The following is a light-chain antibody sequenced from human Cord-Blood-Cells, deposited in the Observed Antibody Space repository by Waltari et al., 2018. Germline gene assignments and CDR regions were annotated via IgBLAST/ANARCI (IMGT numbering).Light chain of an antibody. CDR2: AAS. J-gene: IGKJ2*01. Sequence: DIQMTQSPSSLSASVGDRVTITCRASQSISSYLNWYQQKPGKAPKLLIYAASSFQSGVPSRFSGSGSRTDFTLTISSLQPEYFATYYCQQSYSTPYTFGQGTKLEIK. CDR1: QSISSY. CDR3: QQSYSTPYT. V-gene: IGKV1-39*01.